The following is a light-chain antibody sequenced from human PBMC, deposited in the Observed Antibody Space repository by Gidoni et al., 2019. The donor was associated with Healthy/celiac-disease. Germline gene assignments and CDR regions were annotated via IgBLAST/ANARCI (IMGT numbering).Light chain of an antibody. CDR3: SSYTSSSTRV. J-gene: IGLJ3*02. CDR2: DVS. CDR1: SSDVGGYNY. Sequence: QSALTQPASVSGSPGQSITISCTGTSSDVGGYNYVSWYQQHPGKAPKLMIYDVSNRPSGVSNRFPGSKSGNTASLTISGLQAEDEADYYCSSYTSSSTRVFGGGTKLPVL. V-gene: IGLV2-14*01.